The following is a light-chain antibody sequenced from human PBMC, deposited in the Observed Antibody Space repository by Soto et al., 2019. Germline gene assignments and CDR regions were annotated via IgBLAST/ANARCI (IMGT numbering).Light chain of an antibody. Sequence: QSVLTQPASVSGSPGQSITISCTGTSSDVGSYNLVSWYQQHPGKAPKLMIYEVSKRPSGVSNRFSGSKSGNTASLTISGLQAEDEADYSCCSYTGSRTFYDFGTGTKVTVL. CDR3: CSYTGSRTFYD. CDR1: SSDVGSYNL. CDR2: EVS. J-gene: IGLJ1*01. V-gene: IGLV2-23*02.